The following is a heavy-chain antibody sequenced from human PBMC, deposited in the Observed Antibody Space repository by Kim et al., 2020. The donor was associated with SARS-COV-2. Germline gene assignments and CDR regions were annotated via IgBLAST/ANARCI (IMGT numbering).Heavy chain of an antibody. V-gene: IGHV3-33*01. CDR1: GFTFSSYG. CDR2: IWYDGSNN. D-gene: IGHD5-18*01. J-gene: IGHJ4*01. CDR3: ARDGDVDTAMAAGYFDY. Sequence: GGSLRLSCAASGFTFSSYGMHWVRQAPGKGLEWVAVIWYDGSNNYYADSVKGRFTISRDNSKKTLYLQMNSLRAEDTAVYYCARDGDVDTAMAAGYFDY.